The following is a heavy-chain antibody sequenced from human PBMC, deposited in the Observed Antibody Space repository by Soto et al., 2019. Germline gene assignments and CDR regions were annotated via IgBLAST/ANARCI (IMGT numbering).Heavy chain of an antibody. J-gene: IGHJ6*02. D-gene: IGHD5-12*01. V-gene: IGHV1-69*12. CDR2: IIPIFRTP. CDR3: ARDKDRPRLGGNYYYMMDV. CDR1: GGTFSSYA. Sequence: QVLLVQSGAEMKKPGSSVKVSCKASGGTFSSYAISWVRQVPGQWLEWMGGIIPIFRTPDYAQKFQGRVTITADESTSTAYMELSSLRSEDTAVYYCARDKDRPRLGGNYYYMMDVWGQGTTVTVSS.